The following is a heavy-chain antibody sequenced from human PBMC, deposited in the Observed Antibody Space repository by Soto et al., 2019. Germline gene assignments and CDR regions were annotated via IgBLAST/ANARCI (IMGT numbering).Heavy chain of an antibody. CDR1: GYSFTKHA. V-gene: IGHV1-3*01. Sequence: QVQLVQSGAEVKKPGASVKVSCKASGYSFTKHAMHWVRQARGQRPEWMGWINGGTGDTGSSQKFQGRVTITRDTSASTAYMDLSSLRSEDTAVYYCARAYDGYFDYWGRGTLVTVSS. D-gene: IGHD5-12*01. J-gene: IGHJ4*02. CDR3: ARAYDGYFDY. CDR2: INGGTGDT.